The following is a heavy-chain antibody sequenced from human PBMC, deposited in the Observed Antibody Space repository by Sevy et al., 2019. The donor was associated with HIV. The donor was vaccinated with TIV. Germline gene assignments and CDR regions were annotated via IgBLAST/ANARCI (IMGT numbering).Heavy chain of an antibody. CDR3: TVGVIAAARGYFDY. CDR2: ISGSGDTT. D-gene: IGHD6-13*01. CDR1: GFIFNTLA. V-gene: IGHV3-23*01. J-gene: IGHJ4*02. Sequence: GVSLRLSCATSGFIFNTLAMGWVRQTPGRGLEWVASISGSGDTTYYSDSVKGRLTISRDNSKSILDLQMNSLRAEDTALYYCTVGVIAAARGYFDYWGQGTLVTVSS.